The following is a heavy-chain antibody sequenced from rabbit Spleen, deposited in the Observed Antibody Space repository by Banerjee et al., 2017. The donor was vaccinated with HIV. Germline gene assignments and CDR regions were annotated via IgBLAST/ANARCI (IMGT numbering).Heavy chain of an antibody. V-gene: IGHV1S7*01. J-gene: IGHJ6*01. D-gene: IGHD8-1*01. Sequence: QLEESAGGLVQPGGSLKLSCKASGFTLSSYYMNWVRQAPGKGLEWIGYIDPVFGITYYANWVNGRFSISRENAQNTVFLQMTSLTVADTATYFCARDGAGGSYFALWGPGTLVTVS. CDR3: ARDGAGGSYFAL. CDR2: IDPVFGIT. CDR1: GFTLSSYY.